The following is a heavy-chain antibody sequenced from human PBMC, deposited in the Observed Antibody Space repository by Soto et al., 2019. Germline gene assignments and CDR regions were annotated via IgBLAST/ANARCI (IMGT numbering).Heavy chain of an antibody. V-gene: IGHV3-53*02. D-gene: IGHD3-10*01. J-gene: IGHJ4*02. Sequence: EVQLVETGGGLIQPGGSLRLSCAASGFSVSSNYMSWVRQAPGKGLEWVSVIYSGGSTYYADSVKGRFTISRDNSKNTLYLQMNSLRAEGTAVYYCARDAAYYGSGVTFDYWGQGTLVTVSS. CDR2: IYSGGST. CDR1: GFSVSSNY. CDR3: ARDAAYYGSGVTFDY.